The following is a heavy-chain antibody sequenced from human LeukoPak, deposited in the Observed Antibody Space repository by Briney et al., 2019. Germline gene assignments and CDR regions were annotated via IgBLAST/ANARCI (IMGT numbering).Heavy chain of an antibody. Sequence: GGSLRLSCSASGFTFSGYAMSWVRQAPGKGLEWISSISGDSTYRHHADSVEGRFTVSRDNSKNTLYLQMNSLRAEDTAVYYCAKGSGRQQLVSTSPFDYWGQGTLVTVSS. D-gene: IGHD6-6*01. V-gene: IGHV3-23*01. CDR1: GFTFSGYA. J-gene: IGHJ4*02. CDR2: ISGDSTYR. CDR3: AKGSGRQQLVSTSPFDY.